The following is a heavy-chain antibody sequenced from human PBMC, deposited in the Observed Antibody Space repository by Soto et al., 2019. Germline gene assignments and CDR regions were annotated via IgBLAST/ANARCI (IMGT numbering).Heavy chain of an antibody. CDR1: GFTLSSYA. Sequence: GXSLRLDCAASGFTLSSYAVSWFRQAPVNGLEWVSAFRGDGSKQYYTDSVRGRFTISRDNSRNTLDLQMNSLRAEDTAVYYCAKDTYYHDSSGYYVFDCWGQGTLVTVSS. D-gene: IGHD3-22*01. CDR2: FRGDGSKQ. J-gene: IGHJ4*02. V-gene: IGHV3-23*01. CDR3: AKDTYYHDSSGYYVFDC.